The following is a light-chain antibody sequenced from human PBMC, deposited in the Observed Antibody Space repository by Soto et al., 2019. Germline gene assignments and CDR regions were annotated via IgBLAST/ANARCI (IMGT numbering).Light chain of an antibody. Sequence: QLVLTQSPSASASLGASVKLTCTLSTGHSTYAITWHQQQPGRGPRYLMTLNSDGSHTKGDGIPDRFSGSNSGADRYLTISSLQSEDEADYYCQTWGAGIGVFGGGTKLTVL. J-gene: IGLJ2*01. V-gene: IGLV4-69*01. CDR1: TGHSTYA. CDR3: QTWGAGIGV. CDR2: LNSDGSH.